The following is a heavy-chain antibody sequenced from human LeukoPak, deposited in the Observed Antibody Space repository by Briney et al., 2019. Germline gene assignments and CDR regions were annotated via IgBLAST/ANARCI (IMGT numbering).Heavy chain of an antibody. D-gene: IGHD3-3*01. CDR2: INTKTGRT. Sequence: ASVKVSCKTSGYTFTDYYIHWVRQAPGQGLEWMGWINTKTGRTSFARTFQGRVTLTRDPSITTVYMDMAWLTSDDTAIYFCASADFIDAGPYVIAPWGQRTLVTVSS. J-gene: IGHJ5*02. CDR3: ASADFIDAGPYVIAP. CDR1: GYTFTDYY. V-gene: IGHV1-2*02.